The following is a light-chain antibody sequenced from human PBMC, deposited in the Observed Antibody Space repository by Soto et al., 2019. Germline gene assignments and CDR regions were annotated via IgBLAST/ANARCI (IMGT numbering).Light chain of an antibody. V-gene: IGLV1-51*01. Sequence: QSVLTQPPSVSAAAGQKVTISCFGSSSNIGDNYVSWYQQVPGTAPKLLIYDNDQRSSGTPDRFSAYKSGTSATLGITGLQTGDEADYYCGTWDSSLSVAVFGGGTQLTVL. CDR1: SSNIGDNY. CDR2: DND. J-gene: IGLJ7*01. CDR3: GTWDSSLSVAV.